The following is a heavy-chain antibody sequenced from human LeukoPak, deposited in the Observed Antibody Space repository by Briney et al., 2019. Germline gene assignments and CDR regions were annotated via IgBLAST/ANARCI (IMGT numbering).Heavy chain of an antibody. V-gene: IGHV3-23*01. CDR1: GFTFSSYA. CDR3: AIRSHRGLSGGDFY. D-gene: IGHD2-21*01. CDR2: ISGSGGST. J-gene: IGHJ4*02. Sequence: GGSLRLSYAASGFTFSSYAMSWVRQAPGKGLEWVSAISGSGGSTYYADSVKGRFTISRDNSKNTLYLQMNSLRAEDTAVFYCAIRSHRGLSGGDFYWGQETLVTVSS.